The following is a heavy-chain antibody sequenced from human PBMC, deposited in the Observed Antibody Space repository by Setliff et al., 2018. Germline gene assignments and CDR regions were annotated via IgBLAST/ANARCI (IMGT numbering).Heavy chain of an antibody. V-gene: IGHV7-4-1*02. CDR3: ARASRFGTIRYRGDYYMDV. J-gene: IGHJ6*03. Sequence: ASVKVSCKASGYTFTSYAVNWVRQAPGQGLEWMGWINTNTGNPRYAQGFTGRFVFSLDTSVSTAYLQISSLKAEDTAVYYCARASRFGTIRYRGDYYMDVWGKGTTVTV. CDR1: GYTFTSYA. D-gene: IGHD5-12*01. CDR2: INTNTGNP.